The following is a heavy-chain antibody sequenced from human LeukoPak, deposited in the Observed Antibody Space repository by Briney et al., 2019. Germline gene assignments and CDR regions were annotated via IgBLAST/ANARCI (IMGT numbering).Heavy chain of an antibody. J-gene: IGHJ4*02. CDR3: ARILNYYDTSGPIFDY. CDR2: IYYSGST. Sequence: SETLSLTCTVSGGSIGSNSYFWGWIRQPPGKGLEWIASIYYSGSTYYNPSLKSRVTISVDTSKNQFSLELTSVTAADTAVYYCARILNYYDTSGPIFDYWGQGTLVTVSS. V-gene: IGHV4-39*07. CDR1: GGSIGSNSYF. D-gene: IGHD3-22*01.